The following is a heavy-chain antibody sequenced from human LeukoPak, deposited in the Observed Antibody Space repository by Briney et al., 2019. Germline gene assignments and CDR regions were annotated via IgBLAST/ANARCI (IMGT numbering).Heavy chain of an antibody. CDR2: INHSGST. CDR3: ARYKSVTTYGY. D-gene: IGHD4-17*01. Sequence: SETLSLTCAVYGGSFSGYYWSWIRQPPGKGLEWIGEINHSGSTNYNPSLKSRVTISVDTSKNQFSLKLSSVTAADTAVYYCARYKSVTTYGYWGQGTLVTVSS. CDR1: GGSFSGYY. J-gene: IGHJ4*02. V-gene: IGHV4-34*01.